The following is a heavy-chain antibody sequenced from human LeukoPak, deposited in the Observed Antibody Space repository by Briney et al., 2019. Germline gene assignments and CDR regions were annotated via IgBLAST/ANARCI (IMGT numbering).Heavy chain of an antibody. CDR3: ARGSGSYYDAFDT. J-gene: IGHJ3*02. CDR2: ISSNGRGT. D-gene: IGHD3-10*01. Sequence: GGSLRLSCAASGFTFSSSSMHWVRQAPGKGLEYVSGISSNGRGTYSANSVKGRFTISRDNSKNTLYLQMGSLRPEDMAVYYCARGSGSYYDAFDTWGQGTMVTVSS. CDR1: GFTFSSSS. V-gene: IGHV3-64*01.